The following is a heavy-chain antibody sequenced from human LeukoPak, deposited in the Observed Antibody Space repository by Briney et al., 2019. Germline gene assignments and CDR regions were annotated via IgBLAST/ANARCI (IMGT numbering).Heavy chain of an antibody. V-gene: IGHV4-61*02. Sequence: PPQTLSLTCTVSGGSISSGSYHWSWIRQPAGKGLEWIGRIFTSGSTYYNPFLKSRVTISVATSKNQFSLKLSSVTAADTAVYYCARGRSDYGDHWGQGILVTVSS. CDR2: IFTSGST. CDR3: ARGRSDYGDH. CDR1: GGSISSGSYH. D-gene: IGHD4-17*01. J-gene: IGHJ5*02.